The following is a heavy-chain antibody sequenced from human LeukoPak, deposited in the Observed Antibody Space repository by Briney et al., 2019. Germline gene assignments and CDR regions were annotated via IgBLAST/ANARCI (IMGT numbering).Heavy chain of an antibody. CDR3: ARGSGIGYFFDY. D-gene: IGHD6-25*01. V-gene: IGHV1-46*01. J-gene: IGHJ4*02. CDR2: INPRSAST. Sequence: GASVKVSCKRSEYTFTNYYIHWVRQAPGQGLEWMGIINPRSASTTYVQKFQGKVTMTRDMSTSTVYMDLSSLKSDDTALYYCARGSGIGYFFDYWGQGTLVTVSS. CDR1: EYTFTNYY.